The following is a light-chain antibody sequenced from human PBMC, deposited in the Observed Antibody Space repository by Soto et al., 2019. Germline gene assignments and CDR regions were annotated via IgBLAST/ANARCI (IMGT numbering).Light chain of an antibody. CDR1: SSDVGGYNY. Sequence: QSALTQPASASGSPGQSITISCTGTSSDVGGYNYVSWYQQHPGKAPKVMIYEVSNRPSGVSNRFSGSKSGNTASLTISGLQAEDEADYYCSSYTTSSTLVFGGGTKLTVL. CDR3: SSYTTSSTLV. V-gene: IGLV2-14*01. J-gene: IGLJ3*02. CDR2: EVS.